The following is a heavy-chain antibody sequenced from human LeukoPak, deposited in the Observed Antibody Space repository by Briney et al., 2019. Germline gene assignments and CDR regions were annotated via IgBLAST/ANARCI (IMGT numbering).Heavy chain of an antibody. CDR1: GFTFDDYG. V-gene: IGHV3-20*04. Sequence: PGGSLRLSCAASGFTFDDYGMSWVRQAPGKGLEWVSGINWNGGSTGYADSVKGRFTISRDNSKNTLYLQMNSLRAEDTAVYYCAKDTGGYSSPGYWGQGTLVTVSS. CDR3: AKDTGGYSSPGY. J-gene: IGHJ4*02. D-gene: IGHD2-15*01. CDR2: INWNGGST.